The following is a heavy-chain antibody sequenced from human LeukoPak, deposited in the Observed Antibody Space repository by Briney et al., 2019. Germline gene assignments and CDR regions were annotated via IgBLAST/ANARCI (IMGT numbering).Heavy chain of an antibody. V-gene: IGHV5-51*01. D-gene: IGHD3-22*01. J-gene: IGHJ4*02. CDR3: ARHFSYYDSSDQFGY. CDR2: IYPGDSDT. Sequence: GESLKISCKGSGYSFTSYWIGWVRQMPGKGLEWMGIIYPGDSDTRYSPSFQGQVTISADKSISTAYLQWSSLEASDTAMYYCARHFSYYDSSDQFGYWGQGTLVTVSS. CDR1: GYSFTSYW.